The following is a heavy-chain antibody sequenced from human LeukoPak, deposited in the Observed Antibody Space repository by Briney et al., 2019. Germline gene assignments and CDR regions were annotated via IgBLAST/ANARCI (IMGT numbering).Heavy chain of an antibody. CDR1: GYTFTGYY. CDR2: INPNSGGT. CDR3: ARAPDYYDSSGYYWGSYYYMDV. J-gene: IGHJ6*03. Sequence: ASVKVSCKASGYTFTGYYMHWVRQAPGQGLEWMGWINPNSGGTNYAQKFQGRVTMTGDTSISTAYMELSRLRSDDTAVYYCARAPDYYDSSGYYWGSYYYMDVWGKGTTVTVSS. D-gene: IGHD3-22*01. V-gene: IGHV1-2*02.